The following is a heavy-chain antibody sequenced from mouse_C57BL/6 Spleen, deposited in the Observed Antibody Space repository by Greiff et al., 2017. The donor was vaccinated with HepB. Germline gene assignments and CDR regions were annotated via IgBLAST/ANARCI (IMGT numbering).Heavy chain of an antibody. V-gene: IGHV1-61*01. CDR1: GYTFTSYW. J-gene: IGHJ1*03. CDR3: ARGDYSNSLYWYFDV. D-gene: IGHD2-5*01. Sequence: QVQLQQPGAELVRPGSSVKLSCKASGYTFTSYWMDWVKQRPGQGLEWIGNIYPSDSETHYNQKFKDKATLTVDKSSSTAYMQLSSLTSEDSAVYYCARGDYSNSLYWYFDVWGTGTTVTVSS. CDR2: IYPSDSET.